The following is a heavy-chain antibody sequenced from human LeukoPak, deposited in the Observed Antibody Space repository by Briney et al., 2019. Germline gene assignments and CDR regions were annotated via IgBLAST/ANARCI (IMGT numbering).Heavy chain of an antibody. J-gene: IGHJ4*02. D-gene: IGHD3-22*01. V-gene: IGHV1-2*02. CDR1: GYTFTGYY. CDR2: INPNSGGT. CDR3: ARTYDSGGYAFFGDY. Sequence: GASVKVSCKASGYTFTGYYMHWVRQAPGQGLEWMGWINPNSGGTNYAQKFQGRVTMTRDTSISTAYMELSRLRSDDTAVYYCARTYDSGGYAFFGDYWGQGTLVTVSS.